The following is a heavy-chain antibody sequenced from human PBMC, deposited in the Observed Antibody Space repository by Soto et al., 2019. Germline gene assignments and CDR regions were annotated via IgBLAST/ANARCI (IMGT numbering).Heavy chain of an antibody. J-gene: IGHJ6*02. CDR3: AKARRYSGYDYHYYYGMDV. CDR1: GFTVSSNY. Sequence: GGSLRLSCAASGFTVSSNYMSWVRQAPGKGLEWVSVIYSGGSTYYADSVKGRFTISRDNSKNTLYLQMNSLRAEDTAVYYCAKARRYSGYDYHYYYGMDVWGQGTTVTVSS. D-gene: IGHD5-12*01. V-gene: IGHV3-53*01. CDR2: IYSGGST.